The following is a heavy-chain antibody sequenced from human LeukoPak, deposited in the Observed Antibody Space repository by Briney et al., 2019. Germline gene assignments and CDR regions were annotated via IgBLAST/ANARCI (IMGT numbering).Heavy chain of an antibody. CDR1: GGSISSGGYS. D-gene: IGHD3-10*01. J-gene: IGHJ6*02. V-gene: IGHV4-30-2*01. CDR2: IYHSGST. Sequence: SQTLSLTCAVSGGSISSGGYSWSWIRQPPGKGLEWIGYIYHSGSTYYNPSLKSRVTISVDRSKNQFSLKLSSVTAADTAVYYCARGNYGSGSYYNRHYYGMDVWGQGTTVTVSS. CDR3: ARGNYGSGSYYNRHYYGMDV.